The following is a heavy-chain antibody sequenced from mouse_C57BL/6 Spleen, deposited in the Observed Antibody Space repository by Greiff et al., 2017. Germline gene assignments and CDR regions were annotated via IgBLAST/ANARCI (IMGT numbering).Heavy chain of an antibody. CDR3: ARSSYYYGSSFYAMDY. CDR1: GFTFTDYY. V-gene: IGHV7-3*01. Sequence: VQLKQSGGGLVQPGGSLSLSCAASGFTFTDYYMSWVRQPPGKALEWLGFIRNKANGYTTEYSASVKGRFTIYRDNSQSILYLQMHALRAEDSATFYCARSSYYYGSSFYAMDYWGQGTSVTVSS. J-gene: IGHJ4*01. D-gene: IGHD1-1*01. CDR2: IRNKANGYTT.